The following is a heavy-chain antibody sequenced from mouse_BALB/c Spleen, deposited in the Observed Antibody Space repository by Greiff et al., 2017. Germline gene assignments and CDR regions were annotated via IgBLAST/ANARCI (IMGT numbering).Heavy chain of an antibody. J-gene: IGHJ2*01. D-gene: IGHD1-1*01. CDR3: ARGDYYLDY. Sequence: EVQLQQSGPGLVKPSQSLSLTCTVTGYSITSDYAWNWIRQFPGNTLEWMGYISYSGSTSYNPSLKSRISITRDTSKNQFFLQLNSVTTEDTATYYCARGDYYLDYWGQGTTLTVSS. CDR2: ISYSGST. CDR1: GYSITSDYA. V-gene: IGHV3-2*02.